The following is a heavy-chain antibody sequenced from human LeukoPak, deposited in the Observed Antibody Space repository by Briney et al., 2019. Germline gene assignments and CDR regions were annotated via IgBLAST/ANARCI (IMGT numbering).Heavy chain of an antibody. CDR1: GFTFSSYE. V-gene: IGHV3-48*03. CDR3: ARFYPICSSSSCYTP. J-gene: IGHJ5*02. D-gene: IGHD2-2*01. Sequence: GGSLRLSCAASGFTFSSYEMNWVRQAPGKGLEWVAYISNSGSSKYYADSVKGRFTISRDNAKNSMYLEMNSLRAEGTALYYCARFYPICSSSSCYTPWGQGTRVTVSS. CDR2: ISNSGSSK.